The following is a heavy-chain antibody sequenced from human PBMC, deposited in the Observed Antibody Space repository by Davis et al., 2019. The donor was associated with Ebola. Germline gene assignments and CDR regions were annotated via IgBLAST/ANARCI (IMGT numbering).Heavy chain of an antibody. Sequence: AASVKVSCKVSGYTLTELSMHWVRQAPGKGLEWMGGFDPEDGETIYAQKFQGRVTMTEDTSTDTAYMELSSLRSEDTAVYYCARAKGLLWFRPDYYYGMDVWGQGTTVTVSS. CDR1: GYTLTELS. J-gene: IGHJ6*02. V-gene: IGHV1-24*01. CDR2: FDPEDGET. D-gene: IGHD3-10*01. CDR3: ARAKGLLWFRPDYYYGMDV.